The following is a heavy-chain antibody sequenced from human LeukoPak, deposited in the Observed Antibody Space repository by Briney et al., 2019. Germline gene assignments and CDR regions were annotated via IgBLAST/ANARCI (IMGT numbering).Heavy chain of an antibody. CDR1: GGSVISYY. CDR2: FHISGST. J-gene: IGHJ5*02. V-gene: IGHV4-4*07. CDR3: PRDVPPGGGYTRCDP. Sequence: PSETLSLTCTVSGGSVISYYWSWIRQPAGKGLEWIGRFHISGSTNYNPSLKSRVSMSADTSGNQFSLKLTSVTAADTALYYCPRDVPPGGGYTRCDPGGQGTLVTVSS. D-gene: IGHD6-25*01.